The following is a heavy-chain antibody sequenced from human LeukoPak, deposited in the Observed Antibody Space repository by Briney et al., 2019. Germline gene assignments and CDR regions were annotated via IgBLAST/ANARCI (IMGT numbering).Heavy chain of an antibody. Sequence: GGSLRLSCAASGFTFSDYYMSWIRQAPGKGLEWVSYLSSSGSTIYYADSVKGRFNMSRDNAQNSQYLQMNSLRAEDTAVYYCARDIRAWVPDAFDIWGQGTMVTVSS. J-gene: IGHJ3*02. CDR1: GFTFSDYY. CDR3: ARDIRAWVPDAFDI. CDR2: LSSSGSTI. V-gene: IGHV3-11*01. D-gene: IGHD3-16*01.